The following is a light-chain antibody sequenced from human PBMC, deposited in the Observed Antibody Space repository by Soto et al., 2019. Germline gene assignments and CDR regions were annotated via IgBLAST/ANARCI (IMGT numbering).Light chain of an antibody. CDR2: GAS. Sequence: EIVMTQSPATLSVSPGERATLSCRASQSVSSNLAWYQQKPGQAPSLLIYGASTRATGIPARFSGSGSGTEFTHTISSLQSEDFAVYYCQQYNNWPPRVTFGPGTKVDIK. V-gene: IGKV3-15*01. CDR1: QSVSSN. CDR3: QQYNNWPPRVT. J-gene: IGKJ3*01.